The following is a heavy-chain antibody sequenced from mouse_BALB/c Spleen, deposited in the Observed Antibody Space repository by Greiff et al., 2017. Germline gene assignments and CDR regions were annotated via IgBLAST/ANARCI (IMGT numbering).Heavy chain of an antibody. CDR1: GFTFSDYY. CDR2: ISDGGSYT. J-gene: IGHJ4*01. D-gene: IGHD6-1*01. V-gene: IGHV5-4*02. CDR3: ARESLFTRGYAMDY. Sequence: EVKVVESGGGLVKPGGSLKLSCAASGFTFSDYYMYWVRQTPEKRLEWVATISDGGSYTYYPDSVKGRFTISRDNAKNNLYLQMSSLKSEDTAMYYCARESLFTRGYAMDYWGQGTSVTVSA.